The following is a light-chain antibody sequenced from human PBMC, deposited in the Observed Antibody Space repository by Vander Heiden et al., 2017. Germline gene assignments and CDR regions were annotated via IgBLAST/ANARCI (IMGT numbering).Light chain of an antibody. CDR1: QGVSSY. CDR3: QQRSNWPPT. J-gene: IGKJ5*01. Sequence: EIVLTQSPATLSLSPGERATLSCRASQGVSSYLVWYQQKPGQAPRLLINDASNRATGIPARFSGSGSGTDFTLTISSLEPEDFAVYYCQQRSNWPPTFGQGTRLEMK. CDR2: DAS. V-gene: IGKV3-11*01.